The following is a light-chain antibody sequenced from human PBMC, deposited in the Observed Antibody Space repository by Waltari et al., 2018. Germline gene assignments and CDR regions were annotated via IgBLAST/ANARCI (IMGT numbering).Light chain of an antibody. V-gene: IGLV3-19*01. Sequence: SSELTQDPAVSVALGQTVRITCQGDSLRTSYAGWYQLKPGQAPVLVMFGKDKRPSGIRDRFSGYSSGTTSSLTITGAQAEDGADYYCSSRNGRANEVVFAGGTKVTVL. CDR2: GKD. CDR3: SSRNGRANEVV. J-gene: IGLJ3*02. CDR1: SLRTSY.